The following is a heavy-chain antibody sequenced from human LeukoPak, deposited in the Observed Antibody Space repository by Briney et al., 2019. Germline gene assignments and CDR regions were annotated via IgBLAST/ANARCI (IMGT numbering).Heavy chain of an antibody. CDR3: ARDGNYYDSSEGDY. J-gene: IGHJ4*02. V-gene: IGHV1-2*02. D-gene: IGHD3-22*01. CDR2: INPNSGGT. Sequence: ASVKVSCKASGYTFTGYYMHWVRQAPGQGLEWMGWINPNSGGTNYAQKFQGRVTMTRDTSISTAYMELSRRRSDDTAVYYCARDGNYYDSSEGDYWGQGTLVTVSS. CDR1: GYTFTGYY.